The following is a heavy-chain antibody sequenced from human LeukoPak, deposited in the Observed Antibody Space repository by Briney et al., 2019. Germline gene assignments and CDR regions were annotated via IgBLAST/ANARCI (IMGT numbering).Heavy chain of an antibody. V-gene: IGHV3-23*01. CDR3: ARGHSSSWYVLRPYPDSPSDY. D-gene: IGHD6-13*01. Sequence: GGSLRLSCTASGFTFSSDAMSWVRQAPGKGLEWVSGISGGGGSTHYADSVKGRFTISRDNSKNTLYLQMNSLRAEDTAVYYCARGHSSSWYVLRPYPDSPSDYWGQGTLVTVSS. CDR2: ISGGGGST. J-gene: IGHJ4*02. CDR1: GFTFSSDA.